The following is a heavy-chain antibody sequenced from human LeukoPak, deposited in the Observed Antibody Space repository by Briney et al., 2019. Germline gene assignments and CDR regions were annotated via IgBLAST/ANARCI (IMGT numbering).Heavy chain of an antibody. CDR1: GYTFTTYD. J-gene: IGHJ5*02. Sequence: ASVKVSCKASGYTFTTYDINWVRQATGQGLEWMGWINTNSGDRGYAQKFQGRVTMTRDNSISTAYMELSSLTSEDTAVYYCARVRPGPYNWFEPWGQGTLVTVSP. CDR2: INTNSGDR. V-gene: IGHV1-8*02. CDR3: ARVRPGPYNWFEP. D-gene: IGHD3-10*01.